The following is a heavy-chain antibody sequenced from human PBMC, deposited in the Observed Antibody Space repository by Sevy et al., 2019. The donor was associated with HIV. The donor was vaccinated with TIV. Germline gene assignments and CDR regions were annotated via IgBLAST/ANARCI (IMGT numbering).Heavy chain of an antibody. Sequence: SETLSLTCAVSGGSISSGGYSWSWIRQPPGKGLEWIGYIYHSGSTYYNPSLKSRVTISVDRSKNQFYLKLSSVTAADTAVYYCARGGAYCGGDCYSGDAFDIWGQGTMVTVSS. CDR1: GGSISSGGYS. CDR2: IYHSGST. D-gene: IGHD2-21*02. J-gene: IGHJ3*02. V-gene: IGHV4-30-2*01. CDR3: ARGGAYCGGDCYSGDAFDI.